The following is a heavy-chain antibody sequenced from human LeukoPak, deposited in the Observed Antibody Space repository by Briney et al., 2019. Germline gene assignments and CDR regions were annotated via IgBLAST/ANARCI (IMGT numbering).Heavy chain of an antibody. Sequence: PSETLSLTCTVSGGSISSSSYYWGWIRQPPGKGLEWIGSIYYSGSTYYNPSLKSRVTISVDTSKNQFSLKLSSVTAADTAVYYCARDDGPFDYWGQGTLVTVSS. CDR2: IYYSGST. CDR1: GGSISSSSYY. V-gene: IGHV4-39*02. J-gene: IGHJ4*02. CDR3: ARDDGPFDY.